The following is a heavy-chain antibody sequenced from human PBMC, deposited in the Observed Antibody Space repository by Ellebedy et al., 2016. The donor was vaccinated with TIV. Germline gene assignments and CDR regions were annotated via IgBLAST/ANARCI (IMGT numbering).Heavy chain of an antibody. J-gene: IGHJ4*02. Sequence: PSETLSLTCTVSGGSISSYYWSWIRQPAGKGLEWSGRISSSGTTNYNPSLKSRVTMSVDTSKNQFSLKLSSVTAADTAVYYYARDRSGWPNFDYWGQGTLVTVSS. CDR1: GGSISSYY. CDR2: ISSSGTT. D-gene: IGHD6-25*01. V-gene: IGHV4-4*07. CDR3: ARDRSGWPNFDY.